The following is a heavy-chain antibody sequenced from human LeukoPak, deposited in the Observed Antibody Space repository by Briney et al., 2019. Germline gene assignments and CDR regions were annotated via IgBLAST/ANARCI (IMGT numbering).Heavy chain of an antibody. CDR3: ARHEYSSSSEGFDY. V-gene: IGHV4-59*08. CDR2: IYYSGST. CDR1: GGSIYSYY. Sequence: PSETLSLTCTVSGGSIYSYYWSWIRQPPGKGLEWIGYIYYSGSTNCNPSLKSRVTISVDMSKNHFSLKLTSVTAPDTAVYYCARHEYSSSSEGFDYWGQGTLVTVSS. D-gene: IGHD6-6*01. J-gene: IGHJ4*02.